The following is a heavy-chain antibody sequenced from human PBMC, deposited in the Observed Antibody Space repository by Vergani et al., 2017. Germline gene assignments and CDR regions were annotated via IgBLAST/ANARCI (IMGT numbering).Heavy chain of an antibody. CDR3: ARDGGQWLVPDYSDY. CDR1: GYTFTSYY. D-gene: IGHD6-19*01. J-gene: IGHJ4*02. Sequence: QVQLVQSGAEVKKPGASVKVSCKASGYTFTSYYMHWVRQAPGQGLEWMGIINPSGGSTSYAQKFQGRVTMTRDTSTSTVYMELSSLRSEDTAVYYCARDGGQWLVPDYSDYWGQGTLVTVSS. V-gene: IGHV1-46*03. CDR2: INPSGGST.